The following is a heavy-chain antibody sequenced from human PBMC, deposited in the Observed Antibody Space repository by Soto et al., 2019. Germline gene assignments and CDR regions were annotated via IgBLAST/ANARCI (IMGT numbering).Heavy chain of an antibody. J-gene: IGHJ4*02. CDR2: ISGSGGST. CDR3: AKVTIVVVVAAKVFDY. CDR1: GFTFSSYA. Sequence: GSLRLSCAASGFTFSSYAMSWVRQAPGKGLEWVSAISGSGGSTYYADSVKGRFTISRDNSKNTLYLQMNSLRAEDTAVYYCAKVTIVVVVAAKVFDYWGQETLVTVSS. V-gene: IGHV3-23*01. D-gene: IGHD2-15*01.